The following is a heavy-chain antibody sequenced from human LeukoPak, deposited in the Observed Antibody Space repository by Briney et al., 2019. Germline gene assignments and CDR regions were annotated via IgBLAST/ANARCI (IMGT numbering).Heavy chain of an antibody. CDR3: ARVGRKHANRLFDY. D-gene: IGHD1-14*01. V-gene: IGHV1-2*02. CDR2: INPNSGGT. Sequence: GESLKISCKASGYTFTGYYMHWVRQAPGQGLEWMGWINPNSGGTNYAQKFQGRVTMTRDTSISTAYMELSRLRSDDTAVYYCARVGRKHANRLFDYWGQGTLVTVSS. CDR1: GYTFTGYY. J-gene: IGHJ4*02.